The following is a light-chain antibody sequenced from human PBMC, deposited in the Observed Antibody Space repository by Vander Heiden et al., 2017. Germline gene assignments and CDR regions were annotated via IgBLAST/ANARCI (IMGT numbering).Light chain of an antibody. Sequence: DITLTQSPSSLPAPVGARVTITCRASQSISSYLNWYQQKPGKAPKLLIYAASSLQSGVPSRFSGSGSGTDFTLTISSLQPEDVATYYCQQSYSTPWTFGQGTKVEIK. CDR1: QSISSY. J-gene: IGKJ1*01. CDR2: AAS. V-gene: IGKV1-39*01. CDR3: QQSYSTPWT.